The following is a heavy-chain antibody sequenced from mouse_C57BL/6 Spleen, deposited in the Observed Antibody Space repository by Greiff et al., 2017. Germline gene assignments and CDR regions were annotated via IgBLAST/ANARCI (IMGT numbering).Heavy chain of an antibody. V-gene: IGHV1-5*01. CDR3: TRLDYYGSSPWFAY. Sequence: EVKLVESGTVLARPGASVKMSCKTSGYTFTSYWMHWVKQRPGQGLEWIGAIYPGNSDTSYNQKFKGKAKLTAVTSASTAYMELSSLTNEDSAVYYCTRLDYYGSSPWFAYWGQGTLVTVSA. D-gene: IGHD1-1*01. CDR1: GYTFTSYW. CDR2: IYPGNSDT. J-gene: IGHJ3*01.